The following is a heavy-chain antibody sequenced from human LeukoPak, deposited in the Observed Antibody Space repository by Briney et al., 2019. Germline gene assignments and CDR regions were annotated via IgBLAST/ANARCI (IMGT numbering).Heavy chain of an antibody. V-gene: IGHV6-1*01. CDR1: RDSVSSNSAA. Sequence: SQTLSLTCAISRDSVSSNSAAWNWVRQSPSRGLEWLGRTYYRSKWYSDYAVSVKTRITINPDTSKNQFSLQMNSVAPEDTAVYYCARSIVIEGVTHGMDVWGQGTTVTVSS. D-gene: IGHD2/OR15-2a*01. CDR2: TYYRSKWYS. CDR3: ARSIVIEGVTHGMDV. J-gene: IGHJ6*02.